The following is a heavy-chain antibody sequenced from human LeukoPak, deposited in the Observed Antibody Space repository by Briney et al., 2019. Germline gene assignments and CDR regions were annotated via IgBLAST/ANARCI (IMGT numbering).Heavy chain of an antibody. CDR2: ISYDGSNK. CDR1: GFTFSSYG. J-gene: IGHJ5*02. CDR3: AKGGSGNWFDP. D-gene: IGHD1-1*01. V-gene: IGHV3-30*18. Sequence: GGSLRLSCAASGFTFSSYGMHWVRQAPGKGLEWVAVISYDGSNKYYADSVKGRFTISRDNSKNTLYLQMNSLRAEDTAVYYCAKGGSGNWFDPWGQGTLVTVSS.